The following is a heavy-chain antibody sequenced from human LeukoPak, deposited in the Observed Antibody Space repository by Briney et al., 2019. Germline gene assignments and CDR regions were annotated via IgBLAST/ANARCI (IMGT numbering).Heavy chain of an antibody. D-gene: IGHD2-2*01. Sequence: SVKVSCKASGGTFSSYAISWVRQAPGQGLEWMGGIIPIFGTANYAQKFQGRVTITADESTSTAYMELSSLRSEDTAVYYCARDPGYCSSTSYSCLNDAFDIWSQGTMVTVSS. CDR2: IIPIFGTA. V-gene: IGHV1-69*13. CDR3: ARDPGYCSSTSYSCLNDAFDI. CDR1: GGTFSSYA. J-gene: IGHJ3*02.